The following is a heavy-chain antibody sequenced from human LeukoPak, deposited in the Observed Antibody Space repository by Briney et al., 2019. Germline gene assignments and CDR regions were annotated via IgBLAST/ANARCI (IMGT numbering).Heavy chain of an antibody. CDR3: ARDPRDGYKVEHFDY. Sequence: SVKVSCKASGGTFSSYAISWVRQAPGQGLEWMGRIIPIFGIANYAQKFQGRVTITADKSTSTAYMELSSLRSEDTAVYYCARDPRDGYKVEHFDYWGQGTLVTVSS. CDR2: IIPIFGIA. D-gene: IGHD5-24*01. CDR1: GGTFSSYA. J-gene: IGHJ4*02. V-gene: IGHV1-69*04.